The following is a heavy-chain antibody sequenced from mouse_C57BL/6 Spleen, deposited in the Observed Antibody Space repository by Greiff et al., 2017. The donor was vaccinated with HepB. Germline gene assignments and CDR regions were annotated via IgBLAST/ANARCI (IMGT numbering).Heavy chain of an antibody. CDR2: IHPNSGST. CDR3: ARYYGRGYFDY. D-gene: IGHD1-1*01. J-gene: IGHJ2*01. V-gene: IGHV1-64*01. Sequence: VQLQQPGAELVKPGASVKLSCKASGYTFTSYWMHWVKQRPGQGLEWIGMIHPNSGSTNYNEKFKSKATLTVDKSSSTAYMQLSSLTSEDSAVYYCARYYGRGYFDYWGQGTTLTVSS. CDR1: GYTFTSYW.